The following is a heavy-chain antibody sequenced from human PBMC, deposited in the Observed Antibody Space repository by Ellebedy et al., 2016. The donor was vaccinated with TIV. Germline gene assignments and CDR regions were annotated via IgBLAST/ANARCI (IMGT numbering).Heavy chain of an antibody. CDR2: INNGGHTT. CDR1: GFTFSGYA. J-gene: IGHJ6*02. D-gene: IGHD1-26*01. CDR3: AKDMVIGDGKWEIDV. Sequence: PGGSLRLSCVASGFTFSGYAMSWVRQAPGKGLEWVSGINNGGHTTSYADSVKGRFTISRDNSRSTLYLQMNSRRAEDSAVYYCAKDMVIGDGKWEIDVWGQGTTVTVSS. V-gene: IGHV3-23*01.